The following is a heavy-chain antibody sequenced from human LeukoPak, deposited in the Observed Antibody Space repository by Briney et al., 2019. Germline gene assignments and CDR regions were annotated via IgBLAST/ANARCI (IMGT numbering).Heavy chain of an antibody. V-gene: IGHV1-69*05. J-gene: IGHJ4*02. D-gene: IGHD5-12*01. CDR1: GGTFSSYA. CDR2: IIPIFGTA. Sequence: ASVKVSCKASGGTFSSYAISWVRQAPGQGLEWMGRIIPIFGTANYAQKLQGRVTITTDESTSTAYMELSSLRSEDTAVYYCARGYSGYDSSDYWGQGTLVTVSS. CDR3: ARGYSGYDSSDY.